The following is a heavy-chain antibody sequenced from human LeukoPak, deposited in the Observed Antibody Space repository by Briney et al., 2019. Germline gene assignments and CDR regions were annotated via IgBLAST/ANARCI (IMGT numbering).Heavy chain of an antibody. V-gene: IGHV3-11*05. CDR3: VRDISGYYFDY. Sequence: GGSLRLSCAASGFTFSDYHMTGIRQAPGKGLEWVSYISGSSIYTRYADSVKGRFTISRDNAKNSLYLQMNSLRAEDTALYYCVRDISGYYFDYWGQGTLVTVSS. CDR2: ISGSSIYT. J-gene: IGHJ4*02. CDR1: GFTFSDYH. D-gene: IGHD3-22*01.